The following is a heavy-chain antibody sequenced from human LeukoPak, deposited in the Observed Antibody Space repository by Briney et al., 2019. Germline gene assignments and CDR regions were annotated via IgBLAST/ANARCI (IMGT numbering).Heavy chain of an antibody. CDR3: AREGTSLWFYFDY. CDR2: IKQDGSQE. CDR1: GFTFSSHW. V-gene: IGHV3-7*01. J-gene: IGHJ4*02. Sequence: GGSLRLSCAASGFTFSSHWMSWVRQAPGKGLERVANIKQDGSQEYYVDSVKGRLTISRDNAKSSLYLQMNNLKADDTAVYYCAREGTSLWFYFDYWGRGSLVTVSS. D-gene: IGHD2-21*01.